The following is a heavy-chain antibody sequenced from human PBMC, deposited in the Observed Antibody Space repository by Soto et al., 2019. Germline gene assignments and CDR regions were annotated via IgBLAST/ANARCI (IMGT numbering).Heavy chain of an antibody. CDR3: ARVRGAYAIDC. J-gene: IGHJ4*02. Sequence: GGSLRLSCAASGFTFSSYSMNWVRQAPGKGLEWVSYISSSSSTIYYADSVKGRFTISRDNAKNSLYLQMNSLRAEDTAVYYCARVRGAYAIDCWGQGTLVTVSS. D-gene: IGHD5-12*01. CDR1: GFTFSSYS. CDR2: ISSSSSTI. V-gene: IGHV3-48*01.